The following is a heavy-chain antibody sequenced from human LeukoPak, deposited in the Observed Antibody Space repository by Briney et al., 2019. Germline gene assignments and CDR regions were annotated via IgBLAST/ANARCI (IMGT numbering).Heavy chain of an antibody. CDR3: VRAEAVAVYCYMDV. CDR2: ISASGGST. Sequence: GGSLRLSCAASGFSFSTYAMNWVRQAPGKGLECVSGISASGGSTYYADSVKGRFTISRDNSNNTLSLQMNSLRAEDAAVYFCVRAEAVAVYCYMDVWGKGTTVTVSS. J-gene: IGHJ6*04. D-gene: IGHD6-19*01. V-gene: IGHV3-23*01. CDR1: GFSFSTYA.